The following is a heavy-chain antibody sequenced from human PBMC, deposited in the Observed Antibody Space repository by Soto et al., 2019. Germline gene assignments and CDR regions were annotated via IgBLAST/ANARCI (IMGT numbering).Heavy chain of an antibody. CDR3: AKDLGTRRGGGY. Sequence: EVQLVESGGGLVQPGRSLRLSCVASGFTFDDYGMHWVRQAPGKGLEWVSGINWKSGSIGYADSGKGRFTISRDNAKNSLYLQMNSLRVEDTALYFCAKDLGTRRGGGYWGQGTLVTVSS. J-gene: IGHJ4*02. D-gene: IGHD3-16*01. CDR2: INWKSGSI. CDR1: GFTFDDYG. V-gene: IGHV3-9*01.